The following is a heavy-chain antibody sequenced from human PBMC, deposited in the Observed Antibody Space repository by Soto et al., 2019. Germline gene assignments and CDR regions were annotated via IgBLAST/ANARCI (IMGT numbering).Heavy chain of an antibody. Sequence: DVQLLESGGGLVQPGKSLKLSCAASGFPFDIYTMSWVRQAPGKGLEWVSLIGGSGGGTNYAASVRGRFTTTRDNSKNTLYLPMRGLRPEVTAMNYCVNTRGLIDYWGQGTLVTVSS. CDR3: VNTRGLIDY. D-gene: IGHD1-1*01. J-gene: IGHJ4*02. CDR2: IGGSGGGT. CDR1: GFPFDIYT. V-gene: IGHV3-23*01.